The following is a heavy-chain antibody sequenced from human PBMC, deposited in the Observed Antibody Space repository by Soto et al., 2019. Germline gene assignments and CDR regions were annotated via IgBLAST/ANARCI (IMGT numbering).Heavy chain of an antibody. V-gene: IGHV3-30*18. Sequence: QVHLLESGGGVVQPGRSLRLSCVGSGFTFSNFGIHWVRQAPGKGLEWLAVVSYDEVNKFYADSVRGRFTISRYNSKDTVYLQINSLRRDDTAMYFCAKVMTEYSGVAIDHWGQGTLVTVSS. CDR2: VSYDEVNK. J-gene: IGHJ4*02. CDR3: AKVMTEYSGVAIDH. CDR1: GFTFSNFG. D-gene: IGHD6-19*01.